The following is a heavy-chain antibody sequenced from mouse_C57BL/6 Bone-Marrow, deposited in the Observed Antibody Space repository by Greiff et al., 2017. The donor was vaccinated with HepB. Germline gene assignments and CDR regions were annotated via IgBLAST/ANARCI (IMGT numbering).Heavy chain of an antibody. Sequence: EVKLMESEGGLVQPGSSMKLSCTASGFTFSDYYMAWVRQVPEKGLEWVANINYDGSSTYYLDSLKSRFIISRDNAKNILYLQMSSLKSEDTATYYCARDDGYFFFAYWGQGTLVTVSA. D-gene: IGHD2-3*01. CDR3: ARDDGYFFFAY. J-gene: IGHJ3*01. V-gene: IGHV5-16*01. CDR2: INYDGSST. CDR1: GFTFSDYY.